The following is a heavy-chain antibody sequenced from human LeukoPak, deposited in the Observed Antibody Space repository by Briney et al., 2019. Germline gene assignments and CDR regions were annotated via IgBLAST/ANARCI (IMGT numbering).Heavy chain of an antibody. CDR1: GFTFDDYG. J-gene: IGHJ4*02. D-gene: IGHD1-26*01. CDR2: ISGSGGST. V-gene: IGHV3-23*01. CDR3: AKDQVPGAYGSGSPIDY. Sequence: PGGSLRLSCAASGFTFDDYGMSWVRQAPGKGLEWVSAISGSGGSTYYADSVKGRFTISRDNSKNTLYLQMNSLRAEDTAVYYCAKDQVPGAYGSGSPIDYWGQGTLVTVSS.